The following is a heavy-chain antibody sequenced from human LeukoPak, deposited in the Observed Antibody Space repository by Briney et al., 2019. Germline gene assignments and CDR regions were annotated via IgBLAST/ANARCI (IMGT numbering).Heavy chain of an antibody. Sequence: GGSLRLSCTASGFTFSDYYMSWVRRAPGKGLEWVSYISSGDSTIYYAASVKGRFTMSRDNDKNSLYLQMNSLRAEDTAVYYCARDLGSVYWGQGTLVTVSS. CDR3: ARDLGSVY. J-gene: IGHJ4*02. V-gene: IGHV3-11*01. CDR1: GFTFSDYY. D-gene: IGHD3-10*01. CDR2: ISSGDSTI.